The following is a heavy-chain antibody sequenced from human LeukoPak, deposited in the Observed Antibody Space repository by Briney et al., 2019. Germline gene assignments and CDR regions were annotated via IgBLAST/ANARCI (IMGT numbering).Heavy chain of an antibody. Sequence: SETLSLTCTVSGYSISNGYYWGWIRPPPGKGLEWIGNVYHSGNSYYNPSLKSRVTISLDTPKNQVSLKLSSVTAADTAVYYCTSNLYSGSYYYAYWGQGILVTVSS. CDR3: TSNLYSGSYYYAY. CDR1: GYSISNGYY. J-gene: IGHJ4*02. V-gene: IGHV4-38-2*02. D-gene: IGHD1-26*01. CDR2: VYHSGNS.